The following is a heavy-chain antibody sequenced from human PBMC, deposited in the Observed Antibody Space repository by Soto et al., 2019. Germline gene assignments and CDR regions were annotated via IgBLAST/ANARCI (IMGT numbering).Heavy chain of an antibody. D-gene: IGHD6-19*01. CDR1: GYSFSNHW. CDR2: IDLSNSGT. J-gene: IGHJ4*02. CDR3: ARRTSTSGWRHYFDY. Sequence: GAEVKKPGESLKISCKGFGYSFSNHWIGWVRQMPGKGLEWMGFIDLSNSGTRYSPSFQGQVAISADKSISTVYLQWSSLKASDTAMYYCARRTSTSGWRHYFDYWGQGTLVTVSS. V-gene: IGHV5-51*01.